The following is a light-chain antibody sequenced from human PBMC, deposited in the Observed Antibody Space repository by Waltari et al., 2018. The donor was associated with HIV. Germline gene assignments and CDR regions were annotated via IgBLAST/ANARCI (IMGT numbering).Light chain of an antibody. Sequence: QSVLTQPPSVSAAPGQTVTLPCSGTSSNIGNNYVSWYHQVPGTTPKLRIYETSKRPSGIPDRFSGSKSGTSATLGITGVQTADEADYYCGTWDDSLGAVVFGGGTRVTV. CDR1: SSNIGNNY. CDR2: ETS. V-gene: IGLV1-51*02. CDR3: GTWDDSLGAVV. J-gene: IGLJ2*01.